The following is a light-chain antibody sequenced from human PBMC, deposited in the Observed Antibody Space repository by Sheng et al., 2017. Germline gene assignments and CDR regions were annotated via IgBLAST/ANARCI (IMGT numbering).Light chain of an antibody. CDR1: QSVGGW. V-gene: IGKV1-5*03. CDR2: AVS. J-gene: IGKJ1*01. Sequence: DIQMTQSPSTLSASVGDRVTITCRASQSVGGWLAWYQQKPGKAPRLLIHAVSTLESGVPSRFSGSGSGTEFTLTISSLQPDDFAIYYCQQLGTNYPWAFGQGTKVEIK. CDR3: QQLGTNYPWA.